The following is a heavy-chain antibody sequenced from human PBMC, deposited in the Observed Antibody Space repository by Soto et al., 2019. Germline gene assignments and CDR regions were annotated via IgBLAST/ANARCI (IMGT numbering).Heavy chain of an antibody. J-gene: IGHJ4*02. V-gene: IGHV1-18*01. D-gene: IGHD3-22*01. CDR1: GYTFTSYG. Sequence: ASVEVSCKASGYTFTSYGMSWVRQAPGQGLEWMGWISAYNGNTNYAQKLQGRVTMTTDTSTSTAYMELRSLRSDDTAVYYCARDYYDSSGYYPSPFDYWGQGTLVTVSS. CDR3: ARDYYDSSGYYPSPFDY. CDR2: ISAYNGNT.